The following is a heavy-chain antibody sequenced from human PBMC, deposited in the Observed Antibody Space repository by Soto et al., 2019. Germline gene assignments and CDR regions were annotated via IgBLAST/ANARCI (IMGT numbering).Heavy chain of an antibody. CDR3: ARSRSGSYPQDFDY. CDR2: IYSGGST. CDR1: GFTVSSNY. V-gene: IGHV3-53*01. J-gene: IGHJ4*02. D-gene: IGHD1-26*01. Sequence: PGGSLRLSCAASGFTVSSNYMSWVRQAPGKGLEWVSVIYSGGSTYYADSVKGRFTISGDNSKNTLYLQMNSLRAEDTAVYYCARSRSGSYPQDFDYWGQGTLVTVSS.